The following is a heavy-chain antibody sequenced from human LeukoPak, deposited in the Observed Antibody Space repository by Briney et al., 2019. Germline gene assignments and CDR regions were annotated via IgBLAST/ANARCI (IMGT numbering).Heavy chain of an antibody. V-gene: IGHV3-23*01. CDR1: GFTFSSYA. CDR3: ARDPGGGYFDY. D-gene: IGHD1-14*01. CDR2: ISGSGGST. J-gene: IGHJ4*02. Sequence: GGSLRLSCAASGFTFSSYAMSWVRQAPGKGLEWVSAISGSGGSTYYADSVKGRFTISRDNSKNTLYLLMNSLRAEDTAVYYCARDPGGGYFDYWGQGTLVTVSS.